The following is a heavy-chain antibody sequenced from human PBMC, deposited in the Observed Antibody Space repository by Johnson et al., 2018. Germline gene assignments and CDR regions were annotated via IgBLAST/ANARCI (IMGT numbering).Heavy chain of an antibody. CDR2: IWYDGSNK. D-gene: IGHD1-26*01. CDR3: ARDSDVRLLGGNQYYFGMDV. V-gene: IGHV3-33*01. CDR1: GFTFSSYG. Sequence: QVQLVESGGGVVQPGRSLRLSCAASGFTFSSYGMHWVRQAPGKGLEWVAVIWYDGSNKYYADSVKGRFTISRDNSKNTLYLQMNSLRAEDTALYYCARDSDVRLLGGNQYYFGMDVWGQGTTVTVSS. J-gene: IGHJ6*02.